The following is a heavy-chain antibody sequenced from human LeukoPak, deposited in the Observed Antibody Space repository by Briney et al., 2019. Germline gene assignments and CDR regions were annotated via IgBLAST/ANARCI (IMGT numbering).Heavy chain of an antibody. Sequence: GGSLRLSCAASGFTFSSYSFNWVRQVPGKGLEWVSSITTTFYTYYTDSVKGRFTISRDNSKNTLYLQMNSLRAEDTAVYYCARGVLTMIVVVALDYWGQGTLVTVSS. CDR2: ITTTFYT. D-gene: IGHD3-22*01. V-gene: IGHV3-21*01. J-gene: IGHJ4*02. CDR1: GFTFSSYS. CDR3: ARGVLTMIVVVALDY.